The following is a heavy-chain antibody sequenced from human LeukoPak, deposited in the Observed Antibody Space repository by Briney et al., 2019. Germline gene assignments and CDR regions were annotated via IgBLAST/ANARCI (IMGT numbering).Heavy chain of an antibody. CDR3: ARVRYGDYVLFDY. J-gene: IGHJ4*02. CDR1: GGSISSSSYY. Sequence: PSETLSLTCTVSGGSISSSSYYWGWIRQPPGKGLEWIGSIYYSGSTYYNPSLKSRVTISVDKSKNQFSLKLSSVTAADTAVYYCARVRYGDYVLFDYWGQGTLVTVSS. CDR2: IYYSGST. D-gene: IGHD4-17*01. V-gene: IGHV4-39*07.